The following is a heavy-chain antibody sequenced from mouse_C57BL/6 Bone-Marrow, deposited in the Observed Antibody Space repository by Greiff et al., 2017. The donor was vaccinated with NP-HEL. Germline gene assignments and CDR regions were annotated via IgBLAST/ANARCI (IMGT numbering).Heavy chain of an antibody. D-gene: IGHD2-5*01. J-gene: IGHJ2*01. CDR1: GFTFSSYG. V-gene: IGHV5-6*01. CDR3: ARHCYSNYFDY. CDR2: ISSGGSYT. Sequence: EVHLVESGGDLVKPGGSLKLSCAASGFTFSSYGMSWVRQTPDKRLEWVATISSGGSYTYYPDSVKGRVTISRDNAKNTLYLQMSSLKSEDTAMYYCARHCYSNYFDYWGQGTTLTVSS.